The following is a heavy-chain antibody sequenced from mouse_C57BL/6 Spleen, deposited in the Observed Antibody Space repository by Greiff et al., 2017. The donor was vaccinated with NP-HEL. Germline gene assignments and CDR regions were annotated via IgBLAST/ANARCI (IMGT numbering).Heavy chain of an antibody. D-gene: IGHD1-1*01. V-gene: IGHV4-1*01. J-gene: IGHJ1*03. CDR1: GVDFSRYW. CDR2: INPDSSTI. Sequence: CAASGVDFSRYWMSWVRRAPGKGLEWIGEINPDSSTINYAPSLKDKFIISRDNAKNTLYLQMSKVRSEDTALYYCARLAITTVVSYWYCDVWGTGTTVTVSS. CDR3: ARLAITTVVSYWYCDV.